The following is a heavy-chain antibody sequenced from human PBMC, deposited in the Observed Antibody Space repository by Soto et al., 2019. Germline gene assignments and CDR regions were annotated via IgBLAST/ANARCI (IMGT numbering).Heavy chain of an antibody. CDR3: ARGLNDPTLFDY. J-gene: IGHJ4*02. Sequence: PSETLSLTCTVSGVSISSSSYYWGWIRQPPGKGLEWIGSIYYSGSTYYNPSLKSRVTISVDTSKNQFSLKLSSVTAADTAVYYCARGLNDPTLFDYWGQGTLVTVSS. CDR2: IYYSGST. D-gene: IGHD1-1*01. V-gene: IGHV4-39*01. CDR1: GVSISSSSYY.